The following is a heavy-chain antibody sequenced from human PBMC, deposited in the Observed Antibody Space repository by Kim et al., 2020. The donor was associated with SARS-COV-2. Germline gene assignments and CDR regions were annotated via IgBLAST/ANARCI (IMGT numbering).Heavy chain of an antibody. CDR3: ARDHHPHNYDFWSGSMD. CDR1: GFTFSSYA. CDR2: ISYDGSNK. J-gene: IGHJ6*01. Sequence: GGSLRLSCAASGFTFSSYAMHWVRQAPGKGLEWVAVISYDGSNKYYADSAKGRFTISRDNSKNTLYPQMNSLRAEDTAVYYCARDHHPHNYDFWSGSMD. D-gene: IGHD3-3*01. V-gene: IGHV3-30*04.